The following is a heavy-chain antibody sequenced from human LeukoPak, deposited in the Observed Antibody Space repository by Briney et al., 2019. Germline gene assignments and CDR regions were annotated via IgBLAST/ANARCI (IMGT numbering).Heavy chain of an antibody. V-gene: IGHV3-30*04. CDR3: AREAVAGTGWY. CDR1: GFTFSRYA. D-gene: IGHD6-19*01. Sequence: GGSLRLSCAASGFTFSRYAMHWVRQAPGKGLQWVAVISYDGSNKYYADSVKGRFSISRDKSKNTLYLQMNSLRADDTAVYYCAREAVAGTGWYWGQGTLVTVSS. CDR2: ISYDGSNK. J-gene: IGHJ4*02.